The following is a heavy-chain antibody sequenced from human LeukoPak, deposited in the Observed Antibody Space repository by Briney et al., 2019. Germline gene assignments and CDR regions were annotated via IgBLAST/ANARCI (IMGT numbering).Heavy chain of an antibody. J-gene: IGHJ5*02. D-gene: IGHD6-19*01. Sequence: GGSLRLSCAASGFTFSSYGMHWVRQAPGKGLEWVAVISYDGSNKHYADSVKGRFTISRDNSKNTLYLQMNSLRVEDTAVYYCAKVKVAGKMYNWFDPWGQGTLVTVSS. CDR3: AKVKVAGKMYNWFDP. CDR2: ISYDGSNK. CDR1: GFTFSSYG. V-gene: IGHV3-30*18.